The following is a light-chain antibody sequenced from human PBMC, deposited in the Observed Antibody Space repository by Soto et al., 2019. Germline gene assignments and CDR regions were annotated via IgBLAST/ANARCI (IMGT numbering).Light chain of an antibody. CDR2: AAS. V-gene: IGKV1-39*01. CDR1: QSISSY. J-gene: IGKJ4*01. Sequence: DIQMTQSPSSLSASVGDRVTITCRASQSISSYLNWYQQKPGKAPKLLIYAASSLQSGVPSRFSGSGSGTDFTLTISSLQPADFATYYCQQSSSTPPLTLGGGSKVDIK. CDR3: QQSSSTPPLT.